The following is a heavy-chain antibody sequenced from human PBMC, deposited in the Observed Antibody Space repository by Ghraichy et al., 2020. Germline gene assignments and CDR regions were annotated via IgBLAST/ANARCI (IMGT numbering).Heavy chain of an antibody. J-gene: IGHJ4*02. CDR1: GFIFSSYA. CDR3: AKARSSGYSAFNY. V-gene: IGHV3-23*01. Sequence: GSLRLSCAASGFIFSSYAMSWVRQAPGKGLEWVSAISGSDGTTYYADSVKGRFTISRDNSKNTLYLQMNSLRAEDTAVYYCAKARSSGYSAFNYWGQGTLVTVSS. CDR2: ISGSDGTT. D-gene: IGHD3-22*01.